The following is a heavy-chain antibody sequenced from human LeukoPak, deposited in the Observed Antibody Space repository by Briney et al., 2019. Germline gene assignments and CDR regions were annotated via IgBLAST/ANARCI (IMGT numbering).Heavy chain of an antibody. CDR1: GVTFSSHW. Sequence: GGSLRLSCVVSGVTFSSHWMSWVRQAPGKGLEWVANIKQDGSERYYVDSVKGRFTISRDNAKNSVFLQMNSLRAEDTAVYYCARDPNLYSGTYDTYWGQGTLVTVSS. J-gene: IGHJ4*02. D-gene: IGHD1-26*01. CDR2: IKQDGSER. CDR3: ARDPNLYSGTYDTY. V-gene: IGHV3-7*03.